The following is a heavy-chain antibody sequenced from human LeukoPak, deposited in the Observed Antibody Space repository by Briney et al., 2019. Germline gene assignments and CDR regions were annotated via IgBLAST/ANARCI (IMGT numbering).Heavy chain of an antibody. V-gene: IGHV4-59*01. CDR2: IYYSGST. CDR1: GGSISSYY. CDR3: ARGKNAQGFDP. J-gene: IGHJ5*02. Sequence: PSETLSLTCTVSGGSISSYYWSWIRQPPGKGLEWIGYIYYSGSTNYNPSLKSRVTISVDTSKNQFSLKLSSVTAADTAVYYCARGKNAQGFDPWGQGTLVTVSS. D-gene: IGHD2-2*01.